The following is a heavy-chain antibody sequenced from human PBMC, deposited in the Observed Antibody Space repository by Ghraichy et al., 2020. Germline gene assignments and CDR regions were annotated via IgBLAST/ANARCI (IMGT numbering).Heavy chain of an antibody. CDR3: AKNPSYGGYYYYMDV. D-gene: IGHD3-16*01. CDR1: GFTFRSYA. Sequence: GGALRLSCAASGFTFRSYAMSWVRQAPGKGLEWVSVISGSGASTSYADSVQGRFTISRDNSNNTLYLQMNSLRAEDTAVYYCAKNPSYGGYYYYMDVWGKGTTVTVTS. V-gene: IGHV3-23*01. CDR2: ISGSGAST. J-gene: IGHJ6*03.